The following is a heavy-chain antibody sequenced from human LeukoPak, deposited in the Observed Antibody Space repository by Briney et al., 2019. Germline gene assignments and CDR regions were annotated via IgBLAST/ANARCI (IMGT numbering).Heavy chain of an antibody. CDR3: ARLGASKYYYDSSGSWGAFDI. Sequence: GGSLRLSCAASGFTFDEYAMHWVRQAPGKGLEWVSGISYSSGSIGYVDSVKGRFTISRDNSKNTLYLQMNSLRAEDTAVYYCARLGASKYYYDSSGSWGAFDIWGQGTMVTVSS. CDR2: ISYSSGSI. CDR1: GFTFDEYA. V-gene: IGHV3-9*01. J-gene: IGHJ3*02. D-gene: IGHD3-22*01.